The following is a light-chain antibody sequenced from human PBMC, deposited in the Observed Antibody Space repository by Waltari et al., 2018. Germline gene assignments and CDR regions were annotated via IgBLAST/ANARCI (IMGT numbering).Light chain of an antibody. CDR2: DVS. CDR3: SSYSNTNTPYVVLL. J-gene: IGLJ2*01. Sequence: QSALTQPASVSGSPGQSITISCTGTSSYIGGYSFVSWYQQHPGKAPKLMIYDVSNRPSGVSDRFSGSKSGNTASLTISGLQAEDEADYYCSSYSNTNTPYVVLLFGGGTKLTVL. CDR1: SSYIGGYSF. V-gene: IGLV2-14*03.